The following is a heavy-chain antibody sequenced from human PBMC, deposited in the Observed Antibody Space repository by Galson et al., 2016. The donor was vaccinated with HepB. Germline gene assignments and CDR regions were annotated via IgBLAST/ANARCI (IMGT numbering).Heavy chain of an antibody. D-gene: IGHD5-18*01. J-gene: IGHJ4*02. Sequence: SLRLSCAASGFSVSSNYIIWVRQAPGKGLVWVSRINGDGSSTSYADYVKGQFTISRDNAKNTLYLQMNSLRAEDTAVYFCARRDIPMANDYWGQGVLVTVSS. V-gene: IGHV3-74*01. CDR2: INGDGSST. CDR3: ARRDIPMANDY. CDR1: GFSVSSNY.